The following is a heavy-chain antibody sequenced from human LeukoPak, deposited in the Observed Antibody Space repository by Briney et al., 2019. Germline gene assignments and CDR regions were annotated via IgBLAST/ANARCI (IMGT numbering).Heavy chain of an antibody. CDR2: ISGSGGST. J-gene: IGHJ6*03. Sequence: GGSLRLSCAASGFTFSSYAMSWVRQAPGKGLEWVSAISGSGGSTYYADSVKGRFTISRDDSKNTLYLQMNSLRAEDTAVYYCASFIAAALHYYYYMDVWGKGTTVTVSS. CDR1: GFTFSSYA. V-gene: IGHV3-23*01. CDR3: ASFIAAALHYYYYMDV. D-gene: IGHD6-13*01.